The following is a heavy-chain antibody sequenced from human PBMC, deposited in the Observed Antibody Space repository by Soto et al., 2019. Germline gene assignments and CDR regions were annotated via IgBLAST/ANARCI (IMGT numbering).Heavy chain of an antibody. CDR1: GGSISSGDYY. CDR2: ISYSGRT. J-gene: IGHJ4*01. Sequence: PSETLSLTCTVSGGSISSGDYYWRWIRQPPGKGLEWIGYISYSGRTYYNPSPKSRVTISEDTSKSQFSLNLSSVTAADTAVYYCARHPVLDGSVFTFDYWGGGILVTVSS. V-gene: IGHV4-30-4*01. CDR3: ARHPVLDGSVFTFDY. D-gene: IGHD3-10*01.